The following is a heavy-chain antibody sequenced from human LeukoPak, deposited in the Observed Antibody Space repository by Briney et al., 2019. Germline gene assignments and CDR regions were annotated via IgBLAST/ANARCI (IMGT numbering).Heavy chain of an antibody. CDR1: GFIFNRYW. CDR2: INQDGSEK. J-gene: IGHJ4*02. D-gene: IGHD2-2*01. CDR3: YADFDLFDH. Sequence: GGSLRLSCAAPGFIFNRYWMNWVRQAPGQGLEWVANINQDGSEKYYVDSVKGRFSISRDNAKSSLYLQMDSLRAGDTAIYYCYADFDLFDHWGQGTLVTVSS. V-gene: IGHV3-7*01.